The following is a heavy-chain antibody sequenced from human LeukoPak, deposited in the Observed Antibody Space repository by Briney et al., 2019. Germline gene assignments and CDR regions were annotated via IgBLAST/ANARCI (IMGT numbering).Heavy chain of an antibody. J-gene: IGHJ3*02. CDR3: ATAMIDAFDI. CDR1: GFTFSSYG. CDR2: FDPEDGET. D-gene: IGHD2-2*01. Sequence: GGSLRLSCAASGFTFSSYGMHWVRQAPGKGLEWMGGFDPEDGETIYAQKFQGRVTMTEDTSTDTAYMELSSLRSEDTAVYCCATAMIDAFDIWGQGTMVTVSS. V-gene: IGHV1-24*01.